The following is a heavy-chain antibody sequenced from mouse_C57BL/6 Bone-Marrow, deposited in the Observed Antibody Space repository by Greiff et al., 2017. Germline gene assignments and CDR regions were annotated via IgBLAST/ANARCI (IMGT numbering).Heavy chain of an antibody. CDR1: GYSIPSGYY. CDR2: ISYDGSN. V-gene: IGHV3-6*01. CDR3: ARAAY. J-gene: IGHJ3*01. Sequence: EVQLQESGPGLVKPSQSLSLTCSVTGYSIPSGYYWNWIRQFPGNKLEWMGYISYDGSNNYNPSLKNRISITRDTSKNQFFLKLNSVTTEDTATYYCARAAYWGQGTLVTVSA.